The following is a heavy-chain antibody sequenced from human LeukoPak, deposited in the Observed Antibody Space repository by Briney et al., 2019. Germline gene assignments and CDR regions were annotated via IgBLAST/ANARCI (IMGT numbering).Heavy chain of an antibody. Sequence: PRGSLRLSCAASGFTFSSYGMHWVRQAPGKGLEWVAFIRYDGSNKYYADSVKGRFTISRDNSKNTLYLQMNSLRAEDTAVYYCAKDVEEVGATDPWGQGTLVTVSS. CDR1: GFTFSSYG. J-gene: IGHJ5*02. V-gene: IGHV3-30*02. CDR3: AKDVEEVGATDP. D-gene: IGHD1-26*01. CDR2: IRYDGSNK.